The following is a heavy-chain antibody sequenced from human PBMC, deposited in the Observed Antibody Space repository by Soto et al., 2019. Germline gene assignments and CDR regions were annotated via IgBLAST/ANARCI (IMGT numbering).Heavy chain of an antibody. CDR2: IXWNDDX. Sequence: XTLIGTFSGFSLSTNGVGVGWIRQPPGKGLEWLGRIXWNDDXRSSQSLKSRLXITRDTSXXQVILTMTNLDPVDTAKYYCAREGAIVPRFFDPWGKGTVVTVYS. CDR3: AREGAIVPRFFDP. V-gene: IGHV2-5*01. CDR1: GFSLSTNGVG. D-gene: IGHD1-26*01. J-gene: IGHJ5*02.